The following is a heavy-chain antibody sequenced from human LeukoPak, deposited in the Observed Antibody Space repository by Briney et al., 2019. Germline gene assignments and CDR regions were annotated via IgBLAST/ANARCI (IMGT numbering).Heavy chain of an antibody. CDR3: ATLYGSARGAFDS. CDR1: GFTFSSYG. J-gene: IGHJ4*02. V-gene: IGHV3-23*01. D-gene: IGHD3-10*01. Sequence: GGSLRLSCAASGFTFSSYGMSWVRQAPGKGLEWVSAISGRSGSTYYADSVKGRFTISRDNSKNTLYLQMNSLRAEDTAVYYCATLYGSARGAFDSWGQGTLVTVSS. CDR2: ISGRSGST.